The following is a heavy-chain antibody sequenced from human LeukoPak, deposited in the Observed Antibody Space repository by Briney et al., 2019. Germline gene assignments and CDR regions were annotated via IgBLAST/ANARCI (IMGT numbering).Heavy chain of an antibody. CDR3: ARESSGSYSGFDY. J-gene: IGHJ4*02. CDR2: IIPIFGTA. V-gene: IGHV1-69*13. CDR1: GGTFSSYA. D-gene: IGHD1-26*01. Sequence: ASVKVSCKASGGTFSSYAISWVRQAPGQGLEWMGGIIPIFGTANYAQKFQGRVTITADESTSTAYMELSSLRSEGTAVYYCARESSGSYSGFDYWGQGTLVTVSS.